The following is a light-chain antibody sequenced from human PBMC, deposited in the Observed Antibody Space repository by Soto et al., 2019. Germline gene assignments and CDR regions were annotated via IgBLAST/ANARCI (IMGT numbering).Light chain of an antibody. CDR3: QQYNSYSLT. CDR2: DAS. CDR1: QSISSW. J-gene: IGKJ1*01. Sequence: IRMTQSPATLSASVGDRVTITCRASQSISSWLAWYQQKPGKAPKLLIYDASSLQSGVPSRFSGSGSGTEFTLTISSLQPDDFATYYCQQYNSYSLTFGQGTKVDI. V-gene: IGKV1-5*01.